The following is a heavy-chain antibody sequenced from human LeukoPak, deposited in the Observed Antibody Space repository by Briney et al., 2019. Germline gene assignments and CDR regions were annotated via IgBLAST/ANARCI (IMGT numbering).Heavy chain of an antibody. D-gene: IGHD6-19*01. J-gene: IGHJ4*02. Sequence: PSETLSPTCTVSGGSISSCYWSWIRQPAGKGLEWIGRIYTSGSTNYNPSLKSRVTISVDKSKNQFSLKLSSVTAADTAVYYCARGGDSSGFYWGQGTLVTVSS. V-gene: IGHV4-4*07. CDR3: ARGGDSSGFY. CDR2: IYTSGST. CDR1: GGSISSCY.